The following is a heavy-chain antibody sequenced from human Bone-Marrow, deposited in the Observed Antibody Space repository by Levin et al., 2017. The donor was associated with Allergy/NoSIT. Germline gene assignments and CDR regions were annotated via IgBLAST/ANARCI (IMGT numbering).Heavy chain of an antibody. V-gene: IGHV4-39*01. D-gene: IGHD4-23*01. CDR2: IYYSGST. J-gene: IGHJ4*02. CDR3: ASGGGDYGGNSGDY. CDR1: GGSISSSSYY. Sequence: SETLSLTCTVSGGSISSSSYYWGWIRQPPGKGLEWIGSIYYSGSTYYNPSLKSRVTISVDTSKNQFSLKLSSVTAADTAVYYCASGGGDYGGNSGDYWGQGTLVTVSS.